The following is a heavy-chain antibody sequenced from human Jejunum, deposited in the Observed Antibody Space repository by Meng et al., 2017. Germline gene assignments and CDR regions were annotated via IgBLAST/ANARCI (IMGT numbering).Heavy chain of an antibody. V-gene: IGHV4-38-2*02. J-gene: IGHJ4*02. CDR3: ARGGTMVNPTFDY. Sequence: GSLRLSCTVSGYSISTAFYWGGIRHPPGKGLEWIGSIHESGSTYHNSSLKSRVTISMDTSKNQFSLKLTSVTAADTAVYYCARGGTMVNPTFDYWGKGTLVTVSS. D-gene: IGHD3-10*01. CDR1: GYSISTAFY. CDR2: IHESGST.